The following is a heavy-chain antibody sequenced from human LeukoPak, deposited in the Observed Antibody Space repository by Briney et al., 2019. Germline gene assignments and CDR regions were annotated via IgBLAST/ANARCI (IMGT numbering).Heavy chain of an antibody. CDR2: ISGSGGST. CDR3: AKGGLGGITFGGVIVRNALDI. J-gene: IGHJ3*02. D-gene: IGHD3-16*02. V-gene: IGHV3-23*01. Sequence: GGSLRLSCAASGFTFSSYAMRWVRQAPGKGLEWVSAISGSGGSTYYADSVKGRFTISRDNSKNTLYLQMNSLRAEDTAVYYCAKGGLGGITFGGVIVRNALDIWGQGTMVTVSS. CDR1: GFTFSSYA.